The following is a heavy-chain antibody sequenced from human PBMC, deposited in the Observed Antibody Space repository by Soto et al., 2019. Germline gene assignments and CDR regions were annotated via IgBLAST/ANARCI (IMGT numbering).Heavy chain of an antibody. V-gene: IGHV1-46*01. J-gene: IGHJ2*01. CDR1: GYTFTSYY. CDR3: SRGPYCGGDCSYFDL. Sequence: ASVKVSCKASGYTFTSYYMHWVRQAPGQGLEWMGIINPSGGSTSYAQKFQGRVTMTRDTSTSTVYMELSSLRSEDTAVYYCSRGPYCGGDCSYFDLWGRGTLVTVS. CDR2: INPSGGST. D-gene: IGHD2-21*02.